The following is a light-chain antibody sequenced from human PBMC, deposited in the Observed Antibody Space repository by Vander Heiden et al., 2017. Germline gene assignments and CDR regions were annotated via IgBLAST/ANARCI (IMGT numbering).Light chain of an antibody. Sequence: SALTQPPSASGSPGQSVTISCTGTSGDVGGYNYVSWYQQHPGKAPKLLIYEVNKWPSGVPDRFSGSKSGNTASLTVSGLQAEDEGDYYCSSFAGGNFVFGSGTKVTVL. CDR2: EVN. CDR1: SGDVGGYNY. J-gene: IGLJ1*01. V-gene: IGLV2-8*01. CDR3: SSFAGGNFV.